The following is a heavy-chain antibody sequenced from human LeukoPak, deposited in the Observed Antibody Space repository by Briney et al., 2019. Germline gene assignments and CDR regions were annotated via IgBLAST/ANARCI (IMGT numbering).Heavy chain of an antibody. J-gene: IGHJ3*02. CDR1: GGSFSGYY. CDR3: ARGVSVSIKAGADAFDI. CDR2: INHSGST. V-gene: IGHV4-34*01. D-gene: IGHD3-16*02. Sequence: NPSETLSLTCAVYGGSFSGYYWSWIRQPPGKGLEWIGEINHSGSTNYNPSLKSRVTISVDTSKNQFSLKLSSVTAADTAVYYCARGVSVSIKAGADAFDIWGQGTMVTVSS.